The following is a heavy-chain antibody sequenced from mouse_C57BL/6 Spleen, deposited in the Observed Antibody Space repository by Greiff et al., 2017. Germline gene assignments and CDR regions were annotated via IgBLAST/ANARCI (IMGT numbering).Heavy chain of an antibody. CDR3: ARRYGSSFAMDY. J-gene: IGHJ4*01. CDR1: GYTFTSYW. V-gene: IGHV1-52*01. D-gene: IGHD1-1*01. Sequence: QVQLQQPGAELVRPGSSVKLSCKASGYTFTSYWMHWVKQRPIQGLEWIGNIDPSDSETHYNQKFKDKATLTVDKSSSTAYMQLSSLTSEGSAVYYCARRYGSSFAMDYWGQGTSVTVSS. CDR2: IDPSDSET.